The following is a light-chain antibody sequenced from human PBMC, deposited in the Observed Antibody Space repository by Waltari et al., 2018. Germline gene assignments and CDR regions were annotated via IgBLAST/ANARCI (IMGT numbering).Light chain of an antibody. CDR3: CSYAGSFTWV. CDR1: NSDVGRYNL. Sequence: QSAPTQPASVSGSPGQSIPIPCPGTNSDVGRYNLFSWYQQHPDKAPKLIIYDVTERPSGVSDRLSGSKSGNTASLTISGLQAEDEADYYCCSYAGSFTWVFGGGTKLTVL. CDR2: DVT. J-gene: IGLJ3*02. V-gene: IGLV2-23*02.